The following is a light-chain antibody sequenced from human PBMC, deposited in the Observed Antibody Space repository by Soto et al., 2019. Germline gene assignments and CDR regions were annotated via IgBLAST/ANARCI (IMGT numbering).Light chain of an antibody. CDR1: QSVSSY. J-gene: IGKJ1*01. V-gene: IGKV3-11*01. CDR3: QQRTNWPRT. Sequence: EIVLTQSPATLSLSPGERATLSCRASQSVSSYLAWYQQKPGQAPRLLIYDVSNRAIGIPARFSGSGSETDFTLTISSLEPEDFAVYYCQQRTNWPRTFGQGTKVEIK. CDR2: DVS.